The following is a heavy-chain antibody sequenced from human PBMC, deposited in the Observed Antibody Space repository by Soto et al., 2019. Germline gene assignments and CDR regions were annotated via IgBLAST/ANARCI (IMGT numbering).Heavy chain of an antibody. V-gene: IGHV4-39*01. J-gene: IGHJ4*02. CDR1: GGSISSSSYY. D-gene: IGHD3-22*01. Sequence: SETLSLTCTVSGGSISSSSYYWGWIRQPPGKGLEWIGSIYYSGSTYYNPSLKSRVTISVDTSKNQFSLKLSSVTAADTAVYYCARQPLNPPLYYYDSSGYYYFDYWGQGTLVTVSS. CDR2: IYYSGST. CDR3: ARQPLNPPLYYYDSSGYYYFDY.